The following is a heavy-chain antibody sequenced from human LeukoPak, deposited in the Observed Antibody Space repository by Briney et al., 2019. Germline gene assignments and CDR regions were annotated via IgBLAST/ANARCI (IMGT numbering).Heavy chain of an antibody. CDR1: GGSISSGAYY. J-gene: IGHJ4*02. D-gene: IGHD7-27*01. CDR3: ARASTGTFYYFDS. Sequence: PSQTLSLTCTVSGGSISSGAYYWNWIRQHPGKGLEWIGYIYYSGSTYYTPSLRSRVTISVDTSKKQFSLKLSSVTAADTAVYFCARASTGTFYYFDSWGQGTLVTV. V-gene: IGHV4-31*03. CDR2: IYYSGST.